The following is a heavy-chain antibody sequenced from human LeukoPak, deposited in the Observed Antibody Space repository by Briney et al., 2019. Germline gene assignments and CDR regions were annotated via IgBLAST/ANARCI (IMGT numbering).Heavy chain of an antibody. CDR2: IYSAGST. D-gene: IGHD4/OR15-4a*01. J-gene: IGHJ4*02. CDR3: ARRAGAYSHPYDY. CDR1: GFTVSSKY. Sequence: GGSLRLSCAASGFTVSSKYMSWVRQAPGKGLEWVSFIYSAGSTHYSDSVKGRFTISIDNSKNTLYLQMNSLRAEDTAVYYCARRAGAYSHPYDYWGQGTLVTVSS. V-gene: IGHV3-53*01.